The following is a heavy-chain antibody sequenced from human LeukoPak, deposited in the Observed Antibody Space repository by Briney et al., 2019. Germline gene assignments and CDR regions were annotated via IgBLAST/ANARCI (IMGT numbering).Heavy chain of an antibody. CDR2: INHSGST. CDR1: GGSFSGYY. CDR3: AINMLVVTATGGFDY. J-gene: IGHJ4*02. V-gene: IGHV4-34*01. D-gene: IGHD2-21*02. Sequence: PSETLSLTCAVYGGSFSGYYWSWIRQPPGKGLEWIGEINHSGSTNYNPSLKSRVTISVDTSKNQFSLKLSSVTAADTAVYYCAINMLVVTATGGFDYWGQGTLVTVSS.